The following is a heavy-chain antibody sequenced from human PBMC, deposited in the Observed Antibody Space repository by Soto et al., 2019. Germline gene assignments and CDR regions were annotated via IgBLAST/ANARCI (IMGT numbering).Heavy chain of an antibody. V-gene: IGHV3-74*03. CDR2: DYNDGDTT. Sequence: EVQLVESGGGLVQPGWSLRLSCEASGLTFRTYWVIWVRQAPGKGLVWVSRDYNDGDTTMHAASVTGRFTISRDNAKNTVYLQMSGLRVEDTAMYYCEIRPGYSTGGDYWGEGTLVTVSS. CDR3: EIRPGYSTGGDY. J-gene: IGHJ4*02. CDR1: GLTFRTYW. D-gene: IGHD2-15*01.